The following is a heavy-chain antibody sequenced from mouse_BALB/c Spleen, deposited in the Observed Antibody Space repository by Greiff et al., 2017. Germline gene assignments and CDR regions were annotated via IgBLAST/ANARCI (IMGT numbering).Heavy chain of an antibody. Sequence: VQLQQSGPGLVKPSQSLSLTCTVTGYSITSDYAWTWIRQFPGNKLEWMGYISYSGSTSYNPSLKSRISITRDTSKNQFFLQLNSVTTEDTATYYCARGGLPLAWFAYWGQGTLVTVSA. CDR3: ARGGLPLAWFAY. D-gene: IGHD3-3*01. J-gene: IGHJ3*01. CDR2: ISYSGST. V-gene: IGHV3-2*02. CDR1: GYSITSDYA.